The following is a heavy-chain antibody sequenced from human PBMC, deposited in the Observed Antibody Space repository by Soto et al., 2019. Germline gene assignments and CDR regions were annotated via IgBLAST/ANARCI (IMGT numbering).Heavy chain of an antibody. Sequence: PSETLSLTCAVSGGSISSSNWWSWVRQPPGKGLEWIGEIYHSGSTNYNPSLKSRVTISVDKSKNQFSLKLSSVTAADTAVYYCARDRGYCSGGSCRDAFDIWGQGTMVT. D-gene: IGHD2-15*01. CDR2: IYHSGST. J-gene: IGHJ3*02. CDR1: GGSISSSNW. CDR3: ARDRGYCSGGSCRDAFDI. V-gene: IGHV4-4*02.